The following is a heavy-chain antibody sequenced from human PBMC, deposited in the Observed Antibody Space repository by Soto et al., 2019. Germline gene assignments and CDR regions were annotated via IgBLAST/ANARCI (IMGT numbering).Heavy chain of an antibody. J-gene: IGHJ6*02. D-gene: IGHD2-2*01. Sequence: RLSCAASGFTFSSYSMNWVRQAPGKGLEWVSYISSSSSTIYYADSVKGRFTISRDNAKNSLYLQMNSLRDEDTAVYYCARRYCSSTSCYSLGMDVWGQGTTVTVSS. CDR1: GFTFSSYS. CDR3: ARRYCSSTSCYSLGMDV. V-gene: IGHV3-48*02. CDR2: ISSSSSTI.